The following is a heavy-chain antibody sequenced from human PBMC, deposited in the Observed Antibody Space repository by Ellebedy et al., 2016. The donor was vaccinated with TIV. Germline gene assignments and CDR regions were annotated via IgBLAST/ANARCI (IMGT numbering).Heavy chain of an antibody. V-gene: IGHV4-30-2*01. CDR1: DGSISSGAYS. CDR2: FYHSGSA. D-gene: IGHD2-21*02. Sequence: MPSETLSLTCAVSDGSISSGAYSWNWIRQPPGKGLEWIGYFYHSGSAYYNPSLQSRVTISADRSKNQFSLGLSSVIAADTAVYYCARGVLGVRTAHYDLWGRGTLVTVSS. J-gene: IGHJ2*01. CDR3: ARGVLGVRTAHYDL.